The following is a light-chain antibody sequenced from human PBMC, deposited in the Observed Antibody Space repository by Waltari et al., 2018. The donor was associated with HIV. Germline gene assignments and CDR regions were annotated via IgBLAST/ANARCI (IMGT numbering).Light chain of an antibody. CDR1: NMGGKN. CDR2: DNS. V-gene: IGLV3-21*02. Sequence: SYVLTQPPSVSVAPGQTASMTCGGNNMGGKNVHWYQQKPGQAPVLVVYDNSDRPSGIPGRISGSKSGNTATLTISRVEAGDEADYYCQVWDSSSDDWVFGGGTKLTVL. CDR3: QVWDSSSDDWV. J-gene: IGLJ3*02.